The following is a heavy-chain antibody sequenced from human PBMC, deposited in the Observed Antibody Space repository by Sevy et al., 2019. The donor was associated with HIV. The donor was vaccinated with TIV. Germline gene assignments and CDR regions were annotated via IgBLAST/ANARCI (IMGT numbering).Heavy chain of an antibody. CDR2: ISGGGGTT. CDR1: GFTFTRFA. Sequence: GGSLRLSCAASGFTFTRFAMNWVRQAPGKGLEWVSGISGGGGTTYYSDSVKGRFTISRDNSKNTLYLQLNIVRAEDTAVYYCAKGRLRDNTGTEAFDIWGQGTMVTVSS. CDR3: AKGRLRDNTGTEAFDI. D-gene: IGHD5-18*01. J-gene: IGHJ3*02. V-gene: IGHV3-23*01.